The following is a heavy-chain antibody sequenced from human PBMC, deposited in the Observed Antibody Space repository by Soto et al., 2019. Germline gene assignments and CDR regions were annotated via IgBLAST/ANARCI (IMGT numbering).Heavy chain of an antibody. CDR1: GFSFTNYW. CDR2: IKQDGSEK. D-gene: IGHD5-18*01. Sequence: EVQLVESGGGLVQPGGSLRLSCLASGFSFTNYWMSWVRQAPGKGLEWVANIKQDGSEKKYVDSVKGRFTISRDSANNXVYLEMNSLRSDDTALYYCARGPGYSYGPEYYFDYWGQGTLVTVSS. J-gene: IGHJ4*02. CDR3: ARGPGYSYGPEYYFDY. V-gene: IGHV3-7*04.